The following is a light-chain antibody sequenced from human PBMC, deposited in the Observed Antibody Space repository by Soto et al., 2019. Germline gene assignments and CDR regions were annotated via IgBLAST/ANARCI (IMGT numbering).Light chain of an antibody. J-gene: IGKJ1*01. CDR2: DAS. CDR3: QQYNSYSPET. V-gene: IGKV1-5*01. CDR1: QSISSW. Sequence: DIQMTQSPSTLYASVGDRVTITCRAIQSISSWLAWYQQKPGKAPKLLIYDASSLESGVPSRFSGSGSGTEFTLTISSLQPDDFATYYCQQYNSYSPETLGQGTKVEIK.